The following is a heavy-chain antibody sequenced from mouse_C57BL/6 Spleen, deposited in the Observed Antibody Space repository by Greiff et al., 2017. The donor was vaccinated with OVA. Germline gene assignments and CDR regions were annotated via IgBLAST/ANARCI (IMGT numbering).Heavy chain of an antibody. CDR1: GYTFTSYW. V-gene: IGHV1-50*01. Sequence: VQLQQPGAELVKPGASVKLSCKASGYTFTSYWMQWVNQRPGQGLEWIGEIDPSDSYTNYNQKFKGKATLTVDTSSSTAYMQLSSLTSEDSAVYYCARSRYFDVWGTGTTVTVSS. J-gene: IGHJ1*03. CDR2: IDPSDSYT. CDR3: ARSRYFDV.